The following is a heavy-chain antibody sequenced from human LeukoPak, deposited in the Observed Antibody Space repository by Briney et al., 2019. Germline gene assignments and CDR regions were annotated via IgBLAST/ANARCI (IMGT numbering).Heavy chain of an antibody. V-gene: IGHV4-59*01. CDR2: IYYSGST. CDR1: GGSNSSYY. CDR3: ARASIAAAGTFFDY. J-gene: IGHJ4*02. Sequence: SETLSLTCTVSGGSNSSYYWSWIRQPPGKGLEWIGYIYYSGSTNYNPSLKSRVTISVDTSKNQFSLKLSSVTAADTAVYYCARASIAAAGTFFDYWGQGTLVTVSS. D-gene: IGHD6-13*01.